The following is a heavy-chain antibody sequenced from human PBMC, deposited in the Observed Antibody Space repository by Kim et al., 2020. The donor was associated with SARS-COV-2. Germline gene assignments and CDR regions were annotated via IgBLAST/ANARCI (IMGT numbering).Heavy chain of an antibody. CDR3: ARVKVAGYY. V-gene: IGHV4-39*07. Sequence: SETLSLTCTVSGGSISSSSYYWGWIRQPPGKGLEWIGSIYYSGSTYYNPSLKSRVTISVDTSKNQFSLKLSSVTAADTAVYYCARVKVAGYYWGQGTLVTVSS. D-gene: IGHD6-19*01. J-gene: IGHJ4*02. CDR1: GGSISSSSYY. CDR2: IYYSGST.